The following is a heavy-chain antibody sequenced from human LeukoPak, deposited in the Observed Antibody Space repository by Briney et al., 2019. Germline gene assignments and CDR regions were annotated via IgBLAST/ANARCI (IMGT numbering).Heavy chain of an antibody. Sequence: SVKVSCKASGGTFSSYGISWVRQAPGQGLEWMGRIIPIFVTANYAQKSQGRLAITTDESTSTAYMALSSLGSEDTAVYYCAREGDYGDYASDCWGQGTLVTVSS. CDR1: GGTFSSYG. CDR3: AREGDYGDYASDC. D-gene: IGHD4-17*01. CDR2: IIPIFVTA. V-gene: IGHV1-69*05. J-gene: IGHJ4*02.